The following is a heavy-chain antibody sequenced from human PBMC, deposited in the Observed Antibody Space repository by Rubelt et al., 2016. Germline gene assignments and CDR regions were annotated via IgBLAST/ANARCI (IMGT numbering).Heavy chain of an antibody. CDR1: GGSISSNNW. CDR3: ARVKGGNSGFDY. J-gene: IGHJ4*02. D-gene: IGHD4-23*01. CDR2: IYYSGST. V-gene: IGHV4-4*02. Sequence: SLTCAVSGGSISSNNWWSWVRQPPGKGLEWIGEIYYSGSTNYNPSLKSRVTISVDKSKNQFSLNLSFVTAADMAVYYCARVKGGNSGFDYWGQGSLVTVSS.